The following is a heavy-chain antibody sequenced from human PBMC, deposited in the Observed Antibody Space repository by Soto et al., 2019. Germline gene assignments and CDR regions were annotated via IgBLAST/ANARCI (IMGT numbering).Heavy chain of an antibody. CDR2: ISGSGGST. V-gene: IGHV3-23*01. CDR1: GFTFSSYA. J-gene: IGHJ4*02. D-gene: IGHD2-15*01. CDR3: AKDVVVVVAATLAFDY. Sequence: EVQLLESGGGLVQPGGSLRLSCAASGFTFSSYAMSWVRQATGKGLEWVSAISGSGGSTYYADSVKGRFTISRDNSKNTLYLQMNSLRAEDTAVYYCAKDVVVVVAATLAFDYWGQGTLVTVSS.